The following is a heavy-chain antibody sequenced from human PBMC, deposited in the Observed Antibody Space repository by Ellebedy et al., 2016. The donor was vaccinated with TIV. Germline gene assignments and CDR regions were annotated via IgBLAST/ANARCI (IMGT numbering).Heavy chain of an antibody. CDR1: GFTFNNYG. Sequence: GESLKISCAASGFTFNNYGMHWVRQAPGKGLEWVAVISYDGSNKYYADSVKGRFPISRDNSKNTLYLQMNSLRAEDTAVYYCARDHVGDGYNRAFDIWGQGTMVTVSS. J-gene: IGHJ3*02. D-gene: IGHD5-24*01. V-gene: IGHV3-30*19. CDR3: ARDHVGDGYNRAFDI. CDR2: ISYDGSNK.